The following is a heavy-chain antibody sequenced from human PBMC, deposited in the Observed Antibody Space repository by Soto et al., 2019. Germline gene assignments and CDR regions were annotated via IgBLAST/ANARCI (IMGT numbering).Heavy chain of an antibody. CDR3: ARVHYSGGSCYPLNIDY. D-gene: IGHD2-15*01. CDR2: IYTSGST. CDR1: GGSISSYY. J-gene: IGHJ4*02. Sequence: SETLSLTCTVSGGSISSYYWSWIRQPAGKGLEWIGRIYTSGSTNYNPSLKSRVTMSVDTSKNQFSLKLSSVTAADTAVYYCARVHYSGGSCYPLNIDYWGQGTLVTVSS. V-gene: IGHV4-4*07.